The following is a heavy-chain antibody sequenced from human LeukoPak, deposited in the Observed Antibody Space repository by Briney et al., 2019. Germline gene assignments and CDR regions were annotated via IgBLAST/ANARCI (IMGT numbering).Heavy chain of an antibody. D-gene: IGHD3-22*01. J-gene: IGHJ4*02. CDR3: ARWRHSSGYYYDD. V-gene: IGHV3-64*01. CDR2: ISSNGGST. Sequence: GGSLRLSCAASGFTFSSYTMHWVRQAPGKGLEYVSAISSNGGSTYYANSVKGRFTISRDNSKNTLYLQMGSLRAEDMAVYYCARWRHSSGYYYDDWGQGTLVTVS. CDR1: GFTFSSYT.